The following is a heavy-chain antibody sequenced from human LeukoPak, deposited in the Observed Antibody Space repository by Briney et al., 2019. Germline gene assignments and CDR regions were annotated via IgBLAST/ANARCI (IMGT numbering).Heavy chain of an antibody. Sequence: GGSLRLSCTASEFTFSSYNMHWVRQAPGKGLEWVSSISFSSRYIYYADSVKGRFTISRDNSKNTLYLQINSLRAEDTAVYFCAKDRLGGPYFFHYWGQGTLVTVSS. CDR3: AKDRLGGPYFFHY. D-gene: IGHD3-16*01. J-gene: IGHJ4*02. CDR1: EFTFSSYN. CDR2: ISFSSRYI. V-gene: IGHV3-21*04.